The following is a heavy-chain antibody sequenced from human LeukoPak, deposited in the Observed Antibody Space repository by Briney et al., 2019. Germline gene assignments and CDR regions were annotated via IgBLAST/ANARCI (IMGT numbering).Heavy chain of an antibody. CDR2: IHYSGST. D-gene: IGHD3-22*01. CDR1: GGSISSYY. Sequence: SETLSLTCTVSGGSISSYYWSWIRQPPGKGLEWIGYIHYSGSTNYNPSLKSRVTISVDTSKNQFSLKLSSVTAADTAVYYCARLGRGDYDYDSSGYQNWFDPWGQGTLITVSS. J-gene: IGHJ5*02. V-gene: IGHV4-59*08. CDR3: ARLGRGDYDYDSSGYQNWFDP.